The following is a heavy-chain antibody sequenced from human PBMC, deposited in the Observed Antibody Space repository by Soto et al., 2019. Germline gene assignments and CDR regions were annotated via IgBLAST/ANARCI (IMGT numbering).Heavy chain of an antibody. V-gene: IGHV1-69*13. CDR2: IIPIFGTA. D-gene: IGHD3-22*01. CDR3: ARDPYYYDSSGYSNDY. Sequence: GASVKVSCKASGGTXSCYAISWVRQAPGQGLEWMGGIIPIFGTANYAQKFQGRVTITADESTSTAYMELSSLRSEDTAVYYCARDPYYYDSSGYSNDYWGQGTLVTVSS. CDR1: GGTXSCYA. J-gene: IGHJ4*02.